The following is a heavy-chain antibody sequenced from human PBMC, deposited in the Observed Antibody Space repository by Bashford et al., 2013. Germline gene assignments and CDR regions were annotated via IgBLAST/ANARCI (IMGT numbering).Heavy chain of an antibody. Sequence: SGPTLVKPTQTLTLTCTFSGFSLSSSSVGVGWIRQPPGKALEWLALIYGNDDKRYSPSLKSRLTVTKDTSKNQVVLTMTNMDPVDTATYYCARKGFGPYDWVLCPFDYWGQGTLVTVSS. V-gene: IGHV2-5*01. J-gene: IGHJ4*02. CDR1: GFSLSSSSVG. CDR2: IYGNDDK. D-gene: IGHD3-9*01. CDR3: ARKGFGPYDWVLCPFDY.